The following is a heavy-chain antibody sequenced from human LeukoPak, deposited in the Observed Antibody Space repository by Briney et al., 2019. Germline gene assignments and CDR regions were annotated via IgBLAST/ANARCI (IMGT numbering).Heavy chain of an antibody. CDR2: INHSGST. CDR3: ARGGGYFNY. J-gene: IGHJ4*02. D-gene: IGHD3-16*01. CDR1: GGSFSGYY. V-gene: IGHV4-34*01. Sequence: SETLSLTCAVYGGSFSGYYWSWIRQPPGKGLEWIGEINHSGSTNYNPSLKSRVTISVDTSKTQLSLKLSSVTAADTAVYYCARGGGYFNYWGQGTLVTVSS.